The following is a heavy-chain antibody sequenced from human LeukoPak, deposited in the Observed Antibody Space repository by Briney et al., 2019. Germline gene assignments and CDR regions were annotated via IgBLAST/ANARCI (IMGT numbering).Heavy chain of an antibody. Sequence: GGSLRLSCIASGFTFRNYGMSWVRQAPGKGLEWVSGLSDGGVRIFYADSVKGRFTISRDNSKNTLYLQMDSLRAEDTAVYYCANTHCHSSPIVLNFWGQGTLVTVSS. CDR1: GFTFRNYG. J-gene: IGHJ4*02. CDR3: ANTHCHSSPIVLNF. CDR2: LSDGGVRI. D-gene: IGHD6-6*01. V-gene: IGHV3-23*01.